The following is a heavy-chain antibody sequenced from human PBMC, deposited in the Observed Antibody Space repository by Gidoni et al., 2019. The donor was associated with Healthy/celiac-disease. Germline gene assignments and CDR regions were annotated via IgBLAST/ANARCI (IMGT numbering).Heavy chain of an antibody. Sequence: QVQLKQWGAGLLKPSETLSLTCAVYGGSFSGYYWSWIRQPPGKGLELIGESNHSGSTNYNPSIKSRVTISVDTSKNQFSLKLSSVTSADTAVYYCANGKLGYCSSISCYEGGVYYYYGMDVWGQGTTVTVSS. D-gene: IGHD2-2*01. CDR1: GGSFSGYY. J-gene: IGHJ6*02. CDR3: ANGKLGYCSSISCYEGGVYYYYGMDV. V-gene: IGHV4-34*01. CDR2: SNHSGST.